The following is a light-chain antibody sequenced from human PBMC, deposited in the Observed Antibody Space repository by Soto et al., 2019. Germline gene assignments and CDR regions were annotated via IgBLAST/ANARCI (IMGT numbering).Light chain of an antibody. CDR2: DAY. J-gene: IGKJ4*01. V-gene: IGKV1-5*01. CDR1: QSIRSW. CDR3: QQYESYSPLT. Sequence: DIQMTQSPSILSASVGDRVTITCRASQSIRSWLAWYQQKPGKAPKLLIYDAYSLESGVPSRFSGRRSGTEYTLTIAGLQPEEFATSYCQQYESYSPLTFGGGTKVEIK.